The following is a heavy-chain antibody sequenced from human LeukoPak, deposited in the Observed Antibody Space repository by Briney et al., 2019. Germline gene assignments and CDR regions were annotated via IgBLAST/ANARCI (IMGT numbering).Heavy chain of an antibody. CDR3: ARDVGSEYYFDY. J-gene: IGHJ4*02. CDR2: IWYDGSNK. Sequence: GGSLRLSCAASGFTFSSYGMHWVRQAPGKGLEWVAVIWYDGSNKYYADSVKGRFTISRDNSKNTLYLQMNSLRAEDTAVYYCARDVGSEYYFDYWGQGTLVTVSS. D-gene: IGHD1-26*01. V-gene: IGHV3-33*01. CDR1: GFTFSSYG.